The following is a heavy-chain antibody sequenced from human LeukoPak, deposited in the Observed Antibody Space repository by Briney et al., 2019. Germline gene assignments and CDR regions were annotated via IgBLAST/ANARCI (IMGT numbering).Heavy chain of an antibody. D-gene: IGHD3-10*02. CDR2: ISYDGSNK. J-gene: IGHJ4*02. Sequence: HPGMSLILCWAATVVTGRSYGMRGRRQTPDKGLEWVAFISYDGSNKYYADSVKGRVTISRDNSKKTLYLQMKSLRAEDTAVYYCAKDYYVRTARPQTDYWGQGTLVTVSS. CDR1: VVTGRSYG. V-gene: IGHV3-30*18. CDR3: AKDYYVRTARPQTDY.